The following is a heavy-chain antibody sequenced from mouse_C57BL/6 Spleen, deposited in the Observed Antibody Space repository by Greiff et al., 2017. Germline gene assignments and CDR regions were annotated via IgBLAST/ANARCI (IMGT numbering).Heavy chain of an antibody. V-gene: IGHV7-3*01. J-gene: IGHJ1*03. CDR3: ARSSTVAKWYFDV. Sequence: EVKVEESGGGLVQPGGSLSLSCAASGFTFTDYYMSWVRQPPGKALEWLGFIRNKANGYTTEYSASVKGRFTISRANSQSILYLQMNALRAEDSATYYCARSSTVAKWYFDVWGTGTTVTVSS. D-gene: IGHD1-1*01. CDR2: IRNKANGYTT. CDR1: GFTFTDYY.